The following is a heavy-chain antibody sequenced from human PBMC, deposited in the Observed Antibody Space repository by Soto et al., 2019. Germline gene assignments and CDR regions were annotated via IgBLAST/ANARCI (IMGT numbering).Heavy chain of an antibody. CDR2: ISTSGDAM. CDR1: GXTFSNYE. V-gene: IGHV3-48*03. D-gene: IGHD2-21*01. CDR3: ARESIGCGGDCLDY. J-gene: IGHJ4*02. Sequence: LRLSFAASGXTFSNYEWNWVRQAPGKGLEWISYISTSGDAMYYADSVKGRFAVSRDNTMNSLYLQMNNLRAEDTAAYYCARESIGCGGDCLDYWGQGTLVTVSS.